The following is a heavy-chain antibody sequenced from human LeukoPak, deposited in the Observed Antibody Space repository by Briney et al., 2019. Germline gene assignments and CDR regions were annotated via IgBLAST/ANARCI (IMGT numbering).Heavy chain of an antibody. CDR3: ARGGYWDVHDAFDI. CDR2: ITWNSGSI. D-gene: IGHD2-8*02. CDR1: GFTFDNYA. Sequence: GGSLRLSCAASGFTFDNYAMYWVRQAPGKGLEWVSGITWNSGSIDYADSVKGRFTISRDNANNSLYLQMNSLRAEDTAVYYCARGGYWDVHDAFDIWGQGTMVTVSS. J-gene: IGHJ3*02. V-gene: IGHV3-9*01.